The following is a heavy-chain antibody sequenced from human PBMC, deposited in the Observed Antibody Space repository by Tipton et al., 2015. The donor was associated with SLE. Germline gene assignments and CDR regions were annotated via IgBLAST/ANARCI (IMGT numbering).Heavy chain of an antibody. J-gene: IGHJ5*02. CDR1: GYTLTDLS. V-gene: IGHV1-24*01. D-gene: IGHD3-10*01. CDR2: FDPENGKT. Sequence: QSGAEVKKPGASVKVSCEVSGYTLTDLSIHWVRQAPGRGLEWMGGFDPENGKTVYAQNFLGRVTMTEDTSIDTAYMELKSLRSEDAAGDYCAAEGVLGAKWFPPWGQGTLVSVSS. CDR3: AAEGVLGAKWFPP.